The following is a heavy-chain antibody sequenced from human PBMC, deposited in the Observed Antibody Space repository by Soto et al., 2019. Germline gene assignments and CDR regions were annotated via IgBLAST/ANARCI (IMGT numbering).Heavy chain of an antibody. V-gene: IGHV1-69*13. CDR2: IFPIFDIA. CDR3: ARAEIVTAKPYYYHNGMDV. J-gene: IGHJ6*02. D-gene: IGHD2-21*02. CDR1: GETFRSYS. Sequence: GASVKVSCKGSGETFRSYSISWMRQAPGQGLEWMGGIFPIFDIANYAPKFQGRVTISADESTSTAYMELSSLRSEDTALYYCARAEIVTAKPYYYHNGMDVWGQGTTVTVSS.